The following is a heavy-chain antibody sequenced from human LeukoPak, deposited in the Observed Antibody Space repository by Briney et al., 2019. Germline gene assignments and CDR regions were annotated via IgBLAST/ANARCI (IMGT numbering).Heavy chain of an antibody. Sequence: GGSLRLSCAASGLTFRNHAIHWVRQAPGKGLEWVTVISHDGGNDYYRDSVKGRFTISRDNSRNTVFLQMNSLRPGDTAVYYCGGGPAYYTMDVGEKGPTVTASS. CDR2: ISHDGGND. D-gene: IGHD3-16*01. J-gene: IGHJ6*03. CDR3: GGGPAYYTMDV. CDR1: GLTFRNHA. V-gene: IGHV3-30*04.